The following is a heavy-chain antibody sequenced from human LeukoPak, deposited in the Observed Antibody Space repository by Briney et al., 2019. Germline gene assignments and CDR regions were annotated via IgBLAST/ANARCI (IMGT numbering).Heavy chain of an antibody. J-gene: IGHJ6*02. CDR1: GGSISSYY. V-gene: IGHV4-59*01. CDR3: AMSAVDTAMVNYYYYGMDV. CDR2: IYYSGST. D-gene: IGHD5-18*01. Sequence: SETLSLTCTVSGGSISSYYWSWIRQPPGKGLEWIGYIYYSGSTNYNPSLKSRVTISVDTSKNQFSLKLSSVTAADTAVYYCAMSAVDTAMVNYYYYGMDVWGQGTTVTVSS.